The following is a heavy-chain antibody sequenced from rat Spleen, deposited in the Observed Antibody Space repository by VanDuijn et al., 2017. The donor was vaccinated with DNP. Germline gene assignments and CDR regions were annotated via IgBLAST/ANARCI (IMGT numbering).Heavy chain of an antibody. J-gene: IGHJ2*01. CDR2: ISYSGSA. D-gene: IGHD1-7*01. CDR3: AREEAYYGSDYLDY. Sequence: EVQLQESGSGLVKPSQSLSLTCSVTDYSITNNYWGWIRKFPGNEMEWVGHISYSGSASYNPSLKSRISITRDTSKNQFFLHLNSVTTEDTATYYCAREEAYYGSDYLDYWGQGVMVTVSS. V-gene: IGHV3-1*01. CDR1: DYSITNNY.